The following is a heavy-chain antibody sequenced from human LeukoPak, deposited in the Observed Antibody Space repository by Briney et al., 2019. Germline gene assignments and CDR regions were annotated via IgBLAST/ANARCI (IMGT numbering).Heavy chain of an antibody. CDR1: GFTFSSYA. CDR2: ISGSGGST. CDR3: AKDSFGGGYYDSSGYSDY. V-gene: IGHV3-23*01. J-gene: IGHJ4*02. Sequence: GGSLRLSCAASGFTFSSYAMSWVRQAPGKGLEWVSAISGSGGSTYYADSVKGRFTISRDNSKNTLYLQMNSLRAEDTAVYYCAKDSFGGGYYDSSGYSDYWGQGTLVTVSS. D-gene: IGHD3-22*01.